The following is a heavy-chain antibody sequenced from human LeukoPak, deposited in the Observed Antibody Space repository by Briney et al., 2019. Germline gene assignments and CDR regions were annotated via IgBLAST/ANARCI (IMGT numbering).Heavy chain of an antibody. Sequence: GGSLRLSCAASGFTFSSYSMNWVRQAPGKGLEWVSSISSSSSYIYYADSVKGRFTISRDNAKNPLYLQMNSLRAEDTAVYYCARGLSVGATEPIDYWGQGTLVTVSS. CDR3: ARGLSVGATEPIDY. CDR1: GFTFSSYS. CDR2: ISSSSSYI. D-gene: IGHD1-26*01. J-gene: IGHJ4*02. V-gene: IGHV3-21*01.